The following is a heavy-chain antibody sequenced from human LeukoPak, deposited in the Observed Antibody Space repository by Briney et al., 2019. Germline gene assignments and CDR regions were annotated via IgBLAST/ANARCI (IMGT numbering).Heavy chain of an antibody. J-gene: IGHJ5*02. V-gene: IGHV1-8*01. CDR1: GYTFTSYD. CDR3: ARARRVVATIDWFDP. Sequence: ASVKVSCKASGYTFTSYDINWVRQATGQGLEWMGWMNPNSGNTGYAQKFQGRVTMTRNTSISTAYMELSSLRSEDTAVYYCARARRVVATIDWFDPWGQGTLVTVSS. D-gene: IGHD5-12*01. CDR2: MNPNSGNT.